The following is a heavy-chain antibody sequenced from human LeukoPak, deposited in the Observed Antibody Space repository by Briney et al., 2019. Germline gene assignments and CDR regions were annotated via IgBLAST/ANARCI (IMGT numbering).Heavy chain of an antibody. CDR1: GGSISSYY. CDR2: IYYSGST. Sequence: SETLSLTCTVSGGSISSYYWSWIRQPPGKGLEWIRYIYYSGSTNYNPSLKSRVTISVDTSKNQFSLKLSSVTAADTAVYYCARSGSGTDAFDIWGQGTMVTVSS. CDR3: ARSGSGTDAFDI. V-gene: IGHV4-59*08. D-gene: IGHD3-10*01. J-gene: IGHJ3*02.